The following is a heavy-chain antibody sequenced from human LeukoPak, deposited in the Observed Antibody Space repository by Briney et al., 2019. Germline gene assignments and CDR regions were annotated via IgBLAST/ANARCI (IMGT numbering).Heavy chain of an antibody. D-gene: IGHD3-22*01. CDR1: GGSISSHY. J-gene: IGHJ4*02. Sequence: PETLSLTCTVSGGSISSHYWSWIRQPPGKGLEWIGYIYYSGSTKFSPSLKGRVTISVDTSKNQFSLKLSSVTAADTAVYYCARGGGVTYYDSTGYLWYFDYWGQGTLVTVSS. CDR3: ARGGGVTYYDSTGYLWYFDY. CDR2: IYYSGST. V-gene: IGHV4-59*11.